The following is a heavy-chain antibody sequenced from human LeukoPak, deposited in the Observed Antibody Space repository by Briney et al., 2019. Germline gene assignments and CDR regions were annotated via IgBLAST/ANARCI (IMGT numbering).Heavy chain of an antibody. D-gene: IGHD3-22*01. Sequence: GGSLRLSCAASGFIFSRYAMNWVRQAPGKGLECVSAISGGAGTTYYADSVQGRFTVSRDNSKNTLYLHMNSLRAEDTAVYYCAKDSWTMRFQYYFDSWGQGTLVTVSS. CDR3: AKDSWTMRFQYYFDS. CDR2: ISGGAGTT. V-gene: IGHV3-23*01. J-gene: IGHJ4*02. CDR1: GFIFSRYA.